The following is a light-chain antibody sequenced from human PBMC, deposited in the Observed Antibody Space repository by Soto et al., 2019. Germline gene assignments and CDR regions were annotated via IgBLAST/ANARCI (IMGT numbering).Light chain of an antibody. CDR3: QAWDTGTVV. CDR2: EDN. V-gene: IGLV3-1*01. Sequence: SYELTQPPSVSVSPGQTASITCSGHKLGDKNVCWYQQKPGRSPVVVIYEDNRRPSGIPERFSGSNFGNTATLSISGTQAMDEADYFCQAWDTGTVVFGTGTKVTVL. J-gene: IGLJ1*01. CDR1: KLGDKN.